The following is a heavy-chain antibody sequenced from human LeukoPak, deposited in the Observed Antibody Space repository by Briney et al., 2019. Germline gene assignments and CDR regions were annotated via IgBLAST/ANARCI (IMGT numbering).Heavy chain of an antibody. CDR1: GYTFTNYW. V-gene: IGHV5-51*01. Sequence: GESLKISCKGSGYTFTNYWIGWVRQMPGKGLEFMGIIYPGDSDTRYSPSFQGQVTISVDKSINTAYLQWSSLKASDSAMYYCARQGAVTYYYDSSGYGYWGQGTLVTVSS. J-gene: IGHJ4*02. D-gene: IGHD3-22*01. CDR3: ARQGAVTYYYDSSGYGY. CDR2: IYPGDSDT.